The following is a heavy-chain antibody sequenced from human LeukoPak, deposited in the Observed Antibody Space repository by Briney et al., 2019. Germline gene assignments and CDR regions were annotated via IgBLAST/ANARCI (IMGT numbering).Heavy chain of an antibody. Sequence: ASVTVSCKASGYTFTSYGISWVRQAPGQGLEWMGWISAYNGNTNYAQKLQGRVTMTTDTSTSTAYMELRSLRSDDTAVYYCARDFGYYDFWSGYPTAFDYWGQGTLVTVSS. V-gene: IGHV1-18*01. CDR2: ISAYNGNT. CDR1: GYTFTSYG. J-gene: IGHJ4*02. D-gene: IGHD3-3*01. CDR3: ARDFGYYDFWSGYPTAFDY.